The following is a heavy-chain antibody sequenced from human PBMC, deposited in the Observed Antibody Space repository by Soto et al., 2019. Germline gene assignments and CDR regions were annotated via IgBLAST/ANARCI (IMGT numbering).Heavy chain of an antibody. CDR3: ARYNGSLINWFDP. V-gene: IGHV1-69*02. CDR2: IIPILGIA. CDR1: GGTFSSYT. D-gene: IGHD1-26*01. Sequence: QVQLVQSGAEVKKPGSSVKVSCKASGGTFSSYTISWVRQAPGQGIEWMGRIIPILGIANYAQKFQGRVTITADKSTSTAYMELSSLRSEDTAVYYCARYNGSLINWFDPWGQGTLVTVSS. J-gene: IGHJ5*02.